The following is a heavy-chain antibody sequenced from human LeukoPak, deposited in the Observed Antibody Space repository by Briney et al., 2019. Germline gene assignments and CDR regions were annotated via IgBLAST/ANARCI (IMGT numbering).Heavy chain of an antibody. CDR2: ISSSSSYI. V-gene: IGHV3-21*01. CDR3: AELGITMIGGV. Sequence: GGSLRLSCGASGFTFSSNGMSWVRQSPGKGLEWVSSISSSSSYIYYADSVKGRFTISRDNAKNSLYLQMNSLRAEDTAVYYCAELGITMIGGVWGKGTTVTISS. J-gene: IGHJ6*04. CDR1: GFTFSSNG. D-gene: IGHD3-10*02.